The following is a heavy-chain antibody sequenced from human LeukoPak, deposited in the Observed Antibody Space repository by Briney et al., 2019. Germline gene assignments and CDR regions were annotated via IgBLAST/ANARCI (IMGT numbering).Heavy chain of an antibody. V-gene: IGHV1-69*05. J-gene: IGHJ4*02. D-gene: IGHD3-22*01. CDR2: IIPIFGTA. Sequence: GSSVKVSCKASGGTFSSYAISWVRQAPGQGLEWMGGIIPIFGTANYAQKFQGRDTITTDESTSTAYMELSSLRSEDTAVYYCAIGDDSSGYYGGDYWGQGTLVTVSS. CDR1: GGTFSSYA. CDR3: AIGDDSSGYYGGDY.